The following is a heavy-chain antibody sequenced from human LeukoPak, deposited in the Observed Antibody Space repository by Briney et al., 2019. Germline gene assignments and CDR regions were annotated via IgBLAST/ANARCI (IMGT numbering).Heavy chain of an antibody. D-gene: IGHD3-10*01. J-gene: IGHJ6*03. Sequence: ASVKVSCKASGGTFSSYAISWVRQAPGQGLEWMGGIIPIFGTANYAQKFQGRVTITADKSTSTAYMELSSLRSEDTAVYYCASGEVSMGTYYYGSGSNYYYMDVWGKGTTVTVSS. CDR1: GGTFSSYA. CDR2: IIPIFGTA. V-gene: IGHV1-69*06. CDR3: ASGEVSMGTYYYGSGSNYYYMDV.